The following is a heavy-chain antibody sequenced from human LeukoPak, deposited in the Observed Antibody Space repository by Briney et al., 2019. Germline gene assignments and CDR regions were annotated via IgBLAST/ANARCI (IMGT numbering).Heavy chain of an antibody. J-gene: IGHJ4*02. V-gene: IGHV3-23*01. Sequence: GGSLRLSCTASVFTFSSYSMSWVRQGRWTGLECVWAISCNGDKTFYADYVKGPFTISRDNSKKTLYMQLNILRAEDTAVYTCAKELTPERTPGVDSWGQGTLVTVSS. CDR1: VFTFSSYS. D-gene: IGHD1-14*01. CDR2: ISCNGDKT. CDR3: AKELTPERTPGVDS.